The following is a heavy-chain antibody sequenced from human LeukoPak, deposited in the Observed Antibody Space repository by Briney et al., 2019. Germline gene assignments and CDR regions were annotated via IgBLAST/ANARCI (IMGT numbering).Heavy chain of an antibody. V-gene: IGHV1-24*01. CDR2: FDPEDGET. D-gene: IGHD1-26*01. CDR1: GYTLIELS. CDR3: ATGGDFDY. Sequence: ASVRVCCKVSGYTLIELSVQWMRQAPGKGLEWMGGFDPEDGETIYAQKFQGRVTMTEDTSTDTAYMELSSLRSEDTAVYYCATGGDFDYWGQGTLVTVSS. J-gene: IGHJ4*02.